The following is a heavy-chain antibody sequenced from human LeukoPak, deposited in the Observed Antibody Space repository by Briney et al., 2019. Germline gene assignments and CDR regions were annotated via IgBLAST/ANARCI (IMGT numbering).Heavy chain of an antibody. J-gene: IGHJ4*02. CDR1: GFTFSSYA. Sequence: GGSLRLSCAASGFTFSSYAIHWVRQAPGKGLDWVALISYDGSSKYYADSVKGRFTISRDSSTLYLQMNSLRAEDTAVYYCARGSVGTPPPFDYWGQGTLVTVSS. V-gene: IGHV3-30-3*01. CDR3: ARGSVGTPPPFDY. D-gene: IGHD2-15*01. CDR2: ISYDGSSK.